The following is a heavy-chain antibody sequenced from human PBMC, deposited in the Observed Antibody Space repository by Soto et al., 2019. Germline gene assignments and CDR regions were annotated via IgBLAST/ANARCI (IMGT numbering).Heavy chain of an antibody. CDR1: GFTFSSYS. D-gene: IGHD6-19*01. CDR3: GVWLDRRIRAFDI. J-gene: IGHJ3*02. CDR2: ISSSSSTI. Sequence: GGSLRLSCAASGFTFSSYSMNWVRQAPGKGLEWVSYISSSSSTIYYADSVKGRFTISRDNAKNSLYLQTNSLRDEDTAVYYCGVWLDRRIRAFDIWGQGTMVTVSS. V-gene: IGHV3-48*02.